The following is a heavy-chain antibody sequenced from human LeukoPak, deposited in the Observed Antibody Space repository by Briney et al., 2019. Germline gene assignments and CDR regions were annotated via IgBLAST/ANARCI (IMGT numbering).Heavy chain of an antibody. CDR1: GYTFTSYY. Sequence: SVKVSCKASGYTFTSYYMHWVRQAPGQGLEWMGGIIPIFGTANYAQKFQGRVTITADESTSTAYMELSSLRSEDTAVYYCASYCGGDCYSGWFDPWGQGTLVTVSS. D-gene: IGHD2-21*02. CDR3: ASYCGGDCYSGWFDP. J-gene: IGHJ5*02. CDR2: IIPIFGTA. V-gene: IGHV1-69*13.